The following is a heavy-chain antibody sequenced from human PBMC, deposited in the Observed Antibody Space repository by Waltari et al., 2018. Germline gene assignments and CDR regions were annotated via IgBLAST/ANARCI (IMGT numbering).Heavy chain of an antibody. V-gene: IGHV4-30-4*08. Sequence: QVQLQESGPGLVKPSQTLSLTCTVSGGSISSGDYYWTWIRQPPGKGLEWIGYIYYSGTPYDHPPLKSRVTISVDTSKNQFSLKLSSVTAADTAVYYCARVPAARQKYYFDYWGQGTLVTVSS. D-gene: IGHD6-6*01. CDR2: IYYSGTP. CDR1: GGSISSGDYY. J-gene: IGHJ4*02. CDR3: ARVPAARQKYYFDY.